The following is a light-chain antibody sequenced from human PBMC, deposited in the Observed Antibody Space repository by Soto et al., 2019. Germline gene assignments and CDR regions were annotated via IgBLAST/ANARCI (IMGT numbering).Light chain of an antibody. CDR2: EVS. CDR3: CLSPGSLTWL. Sequence: QSALTQPASVSGSPGQSITISCTGTSSDVGGYNYVSWYQQQSGKAPKLMIHEVSNRPSGVSNRFSGSKSGNTASLTISGLQAEDEADYYCCLSPGSLTWLFGGGTQLTVL. V-gene: IGLV2-14*01. J-gene: IGLJ3*02. CDR1: SSDVGGYNY.